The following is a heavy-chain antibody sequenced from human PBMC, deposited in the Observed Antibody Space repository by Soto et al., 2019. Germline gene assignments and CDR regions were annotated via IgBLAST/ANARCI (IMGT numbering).Heavy chain of an antibody. CDR2: ISSSGDST. Sequence: GGSLRLSCAASGFTFSSYAMNWVRQAPGTGLEWVSVISSSGDSTYYADSVKGRFTISRDNSKNTLYLQMNSLRAEDTALYYCAKDGGSGTYPEYWGQGALVTVSS. CDR3: AKDGGSGTYPEY. CDR1: GFTFSSYA. D-gene: IGHD1-26*01. V-gene: IGHV3-23*01. J-gene: IGHJ4*02.